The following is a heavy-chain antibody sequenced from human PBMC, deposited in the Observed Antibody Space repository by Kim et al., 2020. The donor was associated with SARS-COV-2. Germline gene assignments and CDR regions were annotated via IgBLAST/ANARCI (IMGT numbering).Heavy chain of an antibody. CDR3: ARDDHNSGPNWFDP. D-gene: IGHD6-19*01. Sequence: GGSLRLSCEASGFTFSSYAMTWVRQAPGKGLEWVSSISSSGDYTYYADSVKGRFTISRDNSKNTVYLQMNSLRAEDTAVYYCARDDHNSGPNWFDPWGQGTLVTVSS. CDR1: GFTFSSYA. J-gene: IGHJ5*02. V-gene: IGHV3-23*01. CDR2: ISSSGDYT.